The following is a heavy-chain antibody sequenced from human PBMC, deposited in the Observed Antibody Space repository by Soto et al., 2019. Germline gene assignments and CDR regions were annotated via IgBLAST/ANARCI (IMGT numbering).Heavy chain of an antibody. Sequence: QVQLVQSGAEVKKPGASVKVSCKASGYTFTNFGIIWVRQAPGQGLEWMGWISACNGNTNYAQKFQGRVTMTTDTSTSTAYVELRSLRSDDTAVYYGARGGTPIDYWGQGTLVTVSS. CDR2: ISACNGNT. J-gene: IGHJ4*02. D-gene: IGHD3-16*01. CDR1: GYTFTNFG. CDR3: ARGGTPIDY. V-gene: IGHV1-18*01.